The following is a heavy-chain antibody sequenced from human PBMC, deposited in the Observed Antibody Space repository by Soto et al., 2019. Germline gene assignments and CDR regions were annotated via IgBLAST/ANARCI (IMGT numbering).Heavy chain of an antibody. J-gene: IGHJ5*02. V-gene: IGHV1-2*02. CDR3: ARDFTQWLVGWFDP. Sequence: EASVKVSCKASGYTFTGYYMHWVRQAPGQGLEWMGWINPNSGGTNYAQKFQGRVTMTRDTSISTAYMELSRLRSDDTAVYYCARDFTQWLVGWFDPWGQGTLVTVSS. CDR1: GYTFTGYY. CDR2: INPNSGGT. D-gene: IGHD6-19*01.